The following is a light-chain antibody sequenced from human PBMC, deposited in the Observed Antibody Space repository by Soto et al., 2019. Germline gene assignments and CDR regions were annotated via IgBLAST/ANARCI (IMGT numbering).Light chain of an antibody. CDR1: QSVGTY. CDR2: GAS. CDR3: QQYNDWPRT. J-gene: IGKJ1*01. Sequence: EIVMTQSPATLSVSPGERATLSCRASQSVGTYLAWYQQKPGQAPRLLIYGASTRAAGISPRFSGGGSGTAFPLTISSLPSEDFAVSCCQQYNDWPRTFGQGTKVGIK. V-gene: IGKV3-15*01.